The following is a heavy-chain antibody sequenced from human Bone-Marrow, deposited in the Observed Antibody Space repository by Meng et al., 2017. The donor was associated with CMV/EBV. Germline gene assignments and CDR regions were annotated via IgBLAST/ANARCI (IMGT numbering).Heavy chain of an antibody. CDR2: IIPILGIA. CDR3: ARADESTVVTPLVGYYYGMDV. CDR1: GGTFSSYA. D-gene: IGHD4-23*01. J-gene: IGHJ6*02. Sequence: SVKVSCKASGGTFSSYAISWVRQAPGQGLEWMGGIIPILGIANYAQKFLGRVTITADKSTSTAYMELSSLRSEDTAVYYCARADESTVVTPLVGYYYGMDVWGQGTTVTVSS. V-gene: IGHV1-69*10.